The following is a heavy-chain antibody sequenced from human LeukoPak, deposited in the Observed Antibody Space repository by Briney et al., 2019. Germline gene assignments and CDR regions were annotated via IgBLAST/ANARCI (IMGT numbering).Heavy chain of an antibody. Sequence: GGSLRLSCAASGFTFSSYWMSWVRQAPGKGLEWVANIKEDGSEKKYVDSVKGRFTTSRDNAKNSLYVQMNSLRAEDTAVYYCVRDGGGAEDYWGQGTLVTVSS. J-gene: IGHJ4*02. V-gene: IGHV3-7*01. CDR2: IKEDGSEK. D-gene: IGHD3-16*01. CDR1: GFTFSSYW. CDR3: VRDGGGAEDY.